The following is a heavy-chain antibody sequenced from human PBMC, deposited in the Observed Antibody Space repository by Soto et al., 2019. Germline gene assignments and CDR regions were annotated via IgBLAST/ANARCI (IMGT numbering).Heavy chain of an antibody. CDR1: GCTFSSYS. CDR3: ARSSPALIWFGELPYDFDY. Sequence: EVQLVESGGGLVQPGGSLRLSCAASGCTFSSYSMNWVRQAPGKGLEWVSYISSSSSTIYYADSVKGRFTISRDNAKNSLYLQMNSLRAEYTAVYYCARSSPALIWFGELPYDFDYWGQGTLVTVSS. CDR2: ISSSSSTI. J-gene: IGHJ4*02. V-gene: IGHV3-48*01. D-gene: IGHD3-10*01.